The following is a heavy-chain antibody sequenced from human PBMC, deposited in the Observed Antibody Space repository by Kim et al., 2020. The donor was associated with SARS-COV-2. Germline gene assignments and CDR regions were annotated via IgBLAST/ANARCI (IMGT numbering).Heavy chain of an antibody. Sequence: ASVKVSCKASGYTFTTYGIGWVRQAPGQGLEWMGWISTYNGDANYAQNLQDRVTMTTDTSTNTAYMELRSLTSDDTAVYYCARGPGDYSHYFDYWGQGTLVTVSS. J-gene: IGHJ4*02. CDR3: ARGPGDYSHYFDY. D-gene: IGHD4-17*01. V-gene: IGHV1-18*01. CDR2: ISTYNGDA. CDR1: GYTFTTYG.